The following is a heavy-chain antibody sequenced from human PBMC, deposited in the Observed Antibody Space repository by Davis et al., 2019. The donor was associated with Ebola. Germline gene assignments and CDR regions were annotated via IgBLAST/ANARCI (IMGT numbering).Heavy chain of an antibody. V-gene: IGHV3-7*01. CDR1: GFTFSGSA. D-gene: IGHD2-15*01. J-gene: IGHJ6*02. CDR3: ARPRAIVVEDYGMDV. Sequence: PGGSLRLSCAASGFTFSGSAMHWVRQAPGKGLEWVANIKQDGSEKYYVDSVKGRFTISRDNAKNSLYLQMNSLRAEDTAVYYCARPRAIVVEDYGMDVWGQGTTVTVSS. CDR2: IKQDGSEK.